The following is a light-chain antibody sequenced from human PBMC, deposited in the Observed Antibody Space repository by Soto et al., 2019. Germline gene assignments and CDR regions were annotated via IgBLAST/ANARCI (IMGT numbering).Light chain of an antibody. J-gene: IGKJ4*01. CDR2: WAS. CDR1: QSVLYSSNNKNY. Sequence: DIVMTQSPDSLAVSLCERATINCKSSQSVLYSSNNKNYLAWYQQKPGQPPKLLIYWASTRESGVPDRFSGSGSGTDFTLTISSLQDEDVAVYYCQQYYSTTLTFGGGTKVDIK. CDR3: QQYYSTTLT. V-gene: IGKV4-1*01.